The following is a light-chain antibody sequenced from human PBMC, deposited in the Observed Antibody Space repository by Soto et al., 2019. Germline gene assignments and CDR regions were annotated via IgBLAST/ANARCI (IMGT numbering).Light chain of an antibody. CDR2: GAS. CDR1: QSVTITT. CDR3: QQYGSSPWT. V-gene: IGKV3-20*01. Sequence: VLTQSPGTLSLSPGERATLSCRATQSVTITTLAWYQQKPGQPPRLLIYGASSRATGIPDRFSGSGSGTDFTLTISRLEPEDFAVYYCQQYGSSPWTFGQGTKVEIK. J-gene: IGKJ1*01.